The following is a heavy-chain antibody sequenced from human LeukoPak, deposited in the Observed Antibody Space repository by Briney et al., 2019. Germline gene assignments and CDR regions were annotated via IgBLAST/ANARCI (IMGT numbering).Heavy chain of an antibody. J-gene: IGHJ6*03. D-gene: IGHD4-11*01. CDR3: TRVEETATTAAIIRKYSYYYYYMDV. Sequence: GGSLRLSCAASGFTFTTYRMSWVRQAPGKGLEWVANIKQDGSEKHYVDSVKGRFTISRDNAKNSLYLQMSSLRAEDTAVYYCTRVEETATTAAIIRKYSYYYYYMDVWGKGTTVIVSS. CDR2: IKQDGSEK. CDR1: GFTFTTYR. V-gene: IGHV3-7*01.